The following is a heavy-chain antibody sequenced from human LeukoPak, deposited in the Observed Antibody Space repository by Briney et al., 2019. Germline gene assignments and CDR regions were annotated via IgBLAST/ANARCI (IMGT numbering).Heavy chain of an antibody. CDR3: AAYDSSGYSTKYFQH. J-gene: IGHJ1*01. Sequence: GGSLRLSCAASGFTFSSYEMNWVRQAPGKGLEWVSYISSSGSTIYYADSVKGRFTISRDNAKNSLYLQMNSLRAEDTAVYYCAAYDSSGYSTKYFQHWGQGTLVTVSS. D-gene: IGHD3-22*01. V-gene: IGHV3-48*03. CDR2: ISSSGSTI. CDR1: GFTFSSYE.